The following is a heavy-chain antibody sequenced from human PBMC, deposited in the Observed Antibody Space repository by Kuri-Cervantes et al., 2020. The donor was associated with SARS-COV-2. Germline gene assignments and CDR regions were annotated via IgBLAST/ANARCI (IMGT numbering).Heavy chain of an antibody. CDR3: ANSFYDTSSVPRLDY. CDR1: GFTFSSYS. CDR2: ISSSSSYI. V-gene: IGHV3-21*01. D-gene: IGHD2/OR15-2a*01. Sequence: GESLKISCAASGFTFSSYSMNWVRQAPGKGLEWVSSISSSSSYIYYADSVKGRFTISRDNAKNSLYLQMNSLGVEDTAVYYCANSFYDTSSVPRLDYWGQGTLVTVSS. J-gene: IGHJ4*02.